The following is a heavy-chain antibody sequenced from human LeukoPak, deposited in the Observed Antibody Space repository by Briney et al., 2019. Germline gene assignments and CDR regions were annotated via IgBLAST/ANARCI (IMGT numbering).Heavy chain of an antibody. CDR3: AHSPSDSYKNGGRWYFDL. J-gene: IGHJ2*01. CDR1: GLSLTTGGVG. Sequence: SGPTLVNPTQTLTLTCTFSGLSLTTGGVGVGWIRQPPGKALEWLALIYWDGDQRYSPSLKDRLTVTKDTSKNQVFLYMANMDPVDTATYFCAHSPSDSYKNGGRWYFDLWGRGTLVTVSS. CDR2: IYWDGDQ. D-gene: IGHD5-24*01. V-gene: IGHV2-5*02.